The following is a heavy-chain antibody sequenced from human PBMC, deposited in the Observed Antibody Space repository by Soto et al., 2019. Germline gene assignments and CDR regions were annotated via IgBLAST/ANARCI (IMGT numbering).Heavy chain of an antibody. Sequence: SETPSLTCAVYGGSLSRYYWSCIRQPPGKWLEWIGEINHGGSTNYNPSLKSRVTISVDTSKNQFSLKLTSVTAADTAVYYCATGRGVRGVVVPTYYYYGLDVWGQGTTVTVSS. CDR2: INHGGST. V-gene: IGHV4-34*01. J-gene: IGHJ6*02. D-gene: IGHD3-10*01. CDR3: ATGRGVRGVVVPTYYYYGLDV. CDR1: GGSLSRYY.